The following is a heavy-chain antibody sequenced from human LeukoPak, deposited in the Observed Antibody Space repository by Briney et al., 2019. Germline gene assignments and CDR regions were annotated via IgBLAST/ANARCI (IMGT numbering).Heavy chain of an antibody. Sequence: GGSLRLSCAASRFTFSTYWMHWVRQAPGKGLVWVSRINSDGSSTGYADSVKGRFTISRDNAKNSLYLQMNSLRAEDTAVYYCARQRGDILTGYYMPRGFDYWGQGTLVTVSS. J-gene: IGHJ4*02. CDR3: ARQRGDILTGYYMPRGFDY. CDR1: RFTFSTYW. CDR2: INSDGSST. V-gene: IGHV3-74*01. D-gene: IGHD3-9*01.